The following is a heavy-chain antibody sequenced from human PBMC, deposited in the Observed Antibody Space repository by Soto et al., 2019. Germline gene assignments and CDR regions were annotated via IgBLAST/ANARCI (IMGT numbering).Heavy chain of an antibody. Sequence: QVQLVQSGAEVKKPGASVKVSCKASGYTFTSYAMQWVRQAPGQRLEWMGWINAGNGNTKYSQKFQGRVTITRDTSASSAYMELSSLRSEVTAVYYCAGELGGWTAYCGQVTLVTVSS. J-gene: IGHJ4*02. V-gene: IGHV1-3*01. CDR1: GYTFTSYA. CDR3: AGELGGWTAY. CDR2: INAGNGNT. D-gene: IGHD6-19*01.